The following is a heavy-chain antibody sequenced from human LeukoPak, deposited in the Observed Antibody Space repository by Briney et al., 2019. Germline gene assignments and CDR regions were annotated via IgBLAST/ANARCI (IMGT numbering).Heavy chain of an antibody. V-gene: IGHV1-24*01. CDR2: FDPEDGET. CDR3: ATVAGQIGDFDY. D-gene: IGHD6-19*01. CDR1: GYTLTELS. Sequence: ASVKVSCKVSGYTLTELSMHWVRQAPGKGLGWMGGFDPEDGETIYAQKFQGRVTMTEDTSTDTAYMELSSLRSEDTAVYYCATVAGQIGDFDYWGQGTLVTVSS. J-gene: IGHJ4*02.